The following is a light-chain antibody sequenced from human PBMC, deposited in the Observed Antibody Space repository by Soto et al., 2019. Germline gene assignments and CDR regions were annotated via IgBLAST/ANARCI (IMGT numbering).Light chain of an antibody. CDR1: QSVSDS. Sequence: EIVMTQSPATLSVSPGERGTLSCRASQSVSDSLAWYQHKPGQAPRLLIYGASTRATGIPARFSGSGSGTDFTLTISSLQSDDSAVYYCQQYNNWPLYTFGQGTKLELK. CDR2: GAS. V-gene: IGKV3-15*01. CDR3: QQYNNWPLYT. J-gene: IGKJ2*01.